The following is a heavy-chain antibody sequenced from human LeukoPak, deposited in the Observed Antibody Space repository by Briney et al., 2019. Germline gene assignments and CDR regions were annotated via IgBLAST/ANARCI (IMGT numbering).Heavy chain of an antibody. CDR1: GLTFSNYN. CDR2: ISSSSRYM. V-gene: IGHV3-21*06. J-gene: IGHJ4*02. Sequence: GGSLRLSCAASGLTFSNYNMNWVRQDPGKGLEWVSVISSSSRYMYYADSVKGRFTISRDNAKNSLYLQMNSLRAEDTAVYYCARVSTAVSLAIDYWGQGTLVTVST. CDR3: ARVSTAVSLAIDY. D-gene: IGHD6-13*01.